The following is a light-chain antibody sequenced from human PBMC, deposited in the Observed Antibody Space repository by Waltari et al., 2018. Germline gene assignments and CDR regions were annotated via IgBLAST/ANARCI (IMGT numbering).Light chain of an antibody. V-gene: IGKV3-11*01. CDR2: DAS. J-gene: IGKJ4*01. CDR1: QSVSTN. Sequence: EIVLTQSPATLSLSPWERATISSRASQSVSTNLAWYQQNPGQAPRLLIYDASNRATGIPARFSGSGSGTDFTLTISSLEREDFAIYYCQQRTNWPPSLTFGGGTKVEIK. CDR3: QQRTNWPPSLT.